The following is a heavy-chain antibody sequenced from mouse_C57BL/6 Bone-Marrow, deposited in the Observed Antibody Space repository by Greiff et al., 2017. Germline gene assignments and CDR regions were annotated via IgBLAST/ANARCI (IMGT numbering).Heavy chain of an antibody. CDR3: ARCYYGSSYDYAMDY. Sequence: VQLQQSGPELVKPGASVKISCKASGYSFPDYNMNWVKQSNGKGLEWIGVINPNYGTTSYNQKCKGKATLTVDQSSSTAYMQLNSLTSEDSAVYYCARCYYGSSYDYAMDYWGQGTSVTVSS. CDR2: INPNYGTT. D-gene: IGHD1-1*01. V-gene: IGHV1-39*01. J-gene: IGHJ4*01. CDR1: GYSFPDYN.